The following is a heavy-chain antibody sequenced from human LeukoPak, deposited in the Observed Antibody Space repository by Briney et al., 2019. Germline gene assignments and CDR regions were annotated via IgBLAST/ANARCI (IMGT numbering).Heavy chain of an antibody. CDR1: GGSFSGYY. CDR2: INHSGGT. Sequence: SETLSLTCAVYGGSFSGYYWSWIRQPPGKGLEWIGEINHSGGTNYNPSLKSRVTISVDTSKNQFSLKLSSVTAADTAVYYCARGRGSTLLNWGQGTLVTVSS. CDR3: ARGRGSTLLN. V-gene: IGHV4-34*01. J-gene: IGHJ4*02. D-gene: IGHD3-10*01.